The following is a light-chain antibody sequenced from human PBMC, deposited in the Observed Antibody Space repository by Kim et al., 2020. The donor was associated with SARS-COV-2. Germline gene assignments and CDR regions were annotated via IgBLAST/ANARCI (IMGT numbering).Light chain of an antibody. CDR1: QSVSSN. CDR3: QQYNNWSL. CDR2: GAS. J-gene: IGKJ1*01. Sequence: SVSARERPTLSSRPSQSVSSNLAWYQQHPGQPPRLLIYGASTRSTGIAASFSGSGSGTDFTLTISSLQSEDFAIYYCQQYNNWSLFGQGTKVDIK. V-gene: IGKV3-15*01.